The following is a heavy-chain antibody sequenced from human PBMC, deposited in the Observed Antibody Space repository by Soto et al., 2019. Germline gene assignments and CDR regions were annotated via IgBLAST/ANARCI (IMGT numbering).Heavy chain of an antibody. J-gene: IGHJ4*02. V-gene: IGHV3-30*18. CDR1: GFTFSSYG. Sequence: QVQLVESGGGVVQPGRSLRLSCAASGFTFSSYGMHWVRQAPGKGLEWVAVISYDGSNKYYADSVKGRFTISRDNSKNTLYLQMNSLRAEDTAVYYCAKGGYSYGYSLLDYWGQGTLVTVSS. CDR3: AKGGYSYGYSLLDY. D-gene: IGHD5-18*01. CDR2: ISYDGSNK.